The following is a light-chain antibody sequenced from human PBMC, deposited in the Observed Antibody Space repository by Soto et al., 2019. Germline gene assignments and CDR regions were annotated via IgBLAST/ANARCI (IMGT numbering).Light chain of an antibody. CDR2: GVS. Sequence: QPALTQPASVSGSPGQSITISCTGTSSDVGGYNSVSWYQQDPGKAPKLMIYGVSNRPSGVSSRFSGSKSGNTASLTISGLQAEDEADYYCKSYTSSNTYVFGTGTKLTVL. CDR3: KSYTSSNTYV. CDR1: SSDVGGYNS. V-gene: IGLV2-14*01. J-gene: IGLJ1*01.